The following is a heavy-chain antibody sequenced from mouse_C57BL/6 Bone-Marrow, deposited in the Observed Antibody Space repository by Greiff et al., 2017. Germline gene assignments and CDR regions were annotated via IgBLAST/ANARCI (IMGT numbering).Heavy chain of an antibody. Sequence: QVHVKQSGPGLVQPSQSLSITCTASGFSLTSYGVHWVRQSPGNGLEWLGVIWSGGSTDYNEAFMSRLSITKDNSKSQVFFKMSSLQADDTAIYYCAKKGDYDVWYFDVWGTGTTVTVSS. J-gene: IGHJ1*03. V-gene: IGHV2-5*01. D-gene: IGHD2-4*01. CDR2: IWSGGST. CDR1: GFSLTSYG. CDR3: AKKGDYDVWYFDV.